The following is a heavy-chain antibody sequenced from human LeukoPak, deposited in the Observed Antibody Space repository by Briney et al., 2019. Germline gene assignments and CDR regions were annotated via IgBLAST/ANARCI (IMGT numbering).Heavy chain of an antibody. CDR1: GFTFSSYS. CDR3: AELGITMIGGV. V-gene: IGHV3-21*01. J-gene: IGHJ6*04. D-gene: IGHD3-10*02. Sequence: GGSLRLSCVASGFTFSSYSIEWVRQAPGKGLEWVSSISSSSSYIYYADSVKGRFTISRDNAKNSLYLQMNSLRAEDTAVYYCAELGITMIGGVWGKGTTVTISS. CDR2: ISSSSSYI.